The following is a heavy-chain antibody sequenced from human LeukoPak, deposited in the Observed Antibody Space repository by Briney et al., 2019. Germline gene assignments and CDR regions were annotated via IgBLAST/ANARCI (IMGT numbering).Heavy chain of an antibody. CDR3: ARVFSVPYLLDS. V-gene: IGHV4-38-2*01. D-gene: IGHD2/OR15-2a*01. CDR1: GHSTTRGYY. Sequence: PSETLSLTCAISGHSTTRGYYWAWFRQSPGMGLEWIATFFQSHRSFYNASLESRVTMSLDTSKSQFSLNLTSVTAADTAVYYCARVFSVPYLLDSWSRGIQVTVSS. CDR2: FFQSHRS. J-gene: IGHJ4*02.